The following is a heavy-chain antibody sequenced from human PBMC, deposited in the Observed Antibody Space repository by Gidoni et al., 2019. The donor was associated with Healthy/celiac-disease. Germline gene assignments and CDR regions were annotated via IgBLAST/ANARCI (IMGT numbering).Heavy chain of an antibody. CDR2: ISGSGGST. V-gene: IGHV3-23*01. CDR1: GFTFSSYA. Sequence: EVQLLESGGGLVQPGGSLRLSCAASGFTFSSYAMSWVRQAPGKGLEWVSAISGSGGSTYYADSVKGRFTISRDNSKNTLYLQMNSLRAEDTAVYYCAKFSSDYGDDDYYYGMDVWGQGTTVTVSS. D-gene: IGHD4-17*01. CDR3: AKFSSDYGDDDYYYGMDV. J-gene: IGHJ6*02.